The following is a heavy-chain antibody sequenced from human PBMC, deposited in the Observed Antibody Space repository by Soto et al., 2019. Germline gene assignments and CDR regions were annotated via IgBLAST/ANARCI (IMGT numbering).Heavy chain of an antibody. CDR1: GFSFSTYA. J-gene: IGHJ6*02. CDR2: ITDDGSNK. CDR3: AKETTVTTFLGYFYYDGMDV. V-gene: IGHV3-30*18. Sequence: QVQLVESGGGVVQPGRSLRLSCAASGFSFSTYAMHWVRQAPGKGLEWVAVITDDGSNKYYADSARGRFTISRDNSKKSLYLQMNSLRAEDTAVYYCAKETTVTTFLGYFYYDGMDVWGQGTTVTVSS. D-gene: IGHD4-17*01.